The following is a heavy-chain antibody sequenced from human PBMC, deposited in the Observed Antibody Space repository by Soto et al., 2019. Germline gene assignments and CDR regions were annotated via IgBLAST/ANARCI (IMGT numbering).Heavy chain of an antibody. Sequence: QVQVVQSGPEVKKPGASVTVSCKASGYTFTSYFIHWVRQAPGQGLEWMAIINPDTGDTNFAQNFQGRVTVTRDTSTSTVNMDLSSLRSEDTAIYYCARGTATLCAYGGQGTLVTVSS. V-gene: IGHV1-46*01. CDR3: ARGTATLCAY. CDR1: GYTFTSYF. CDR2: INPDTGDT. J-gene: IGHJ4*02.